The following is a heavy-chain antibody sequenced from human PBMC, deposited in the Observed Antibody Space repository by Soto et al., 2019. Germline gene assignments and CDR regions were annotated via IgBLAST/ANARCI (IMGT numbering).Heavy chain of an antibody. CDR3: AKDRQVDIVATTLPEYYFDY. J-gene: IGHJ4*02. CDR2: ISGSGSTA. Sequence: PGGSLRLSCAASGFVFSSYAMSWVRQAPGKGLEWVSAISGSGSTAYYADSVKGRFIFSRDNPKNTMYLQMNSLRAEDTAVYFCAKDRQVDIVATTLPEYYFDYWGQGTLVTVSS. V-gene: IGHV3-23*01. CDR1: GFVFSSYA. D-gene: IGHD5-12*01.